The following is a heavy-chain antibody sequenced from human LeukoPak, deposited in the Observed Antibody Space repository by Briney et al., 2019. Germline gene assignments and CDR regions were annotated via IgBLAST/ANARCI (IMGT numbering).Heavy chain of an antibody. J-gene: IGHJ4*01. CDR2: IDSTSAYK. CDR3: VRDTSGSYSMTYFDY. CDR1: GFTFSSSS. V-gene: IGHV3-21*01. Sequence: PGGSLRLSCAASGFTFSSSSMNWVRQAPGKGLEWVSYIDSTSAYKLYTGSVEGRFTISRDNAKNSLYLQMNSLRAEDTAVYYCVRDTSGSYSMTYFDYWGHGALVTVSA. D-gene: IGHD3-10*01.